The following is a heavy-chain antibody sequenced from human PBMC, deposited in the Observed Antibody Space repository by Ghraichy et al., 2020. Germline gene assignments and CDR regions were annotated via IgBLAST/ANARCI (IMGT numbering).Heavy chain of an antibody. J-gene: IGHJ3*01. D-gene: IGHD2-15*01. CDR2: IYYSGST. CDR1: GGSVSSGSYY. CDR3: ARSDLVVVVAAMEEAF. Sequence: SETLSLTCTVSGGSVSSGSYYWTWIRQPPGKGLEWIGHIYYSGSTYYNPSLRSRVTISVDTSKNQFSLKLTSLTAADTAVYYCARSDLVVVVAAMEEAF. V-gene: IGHV4-61*01.